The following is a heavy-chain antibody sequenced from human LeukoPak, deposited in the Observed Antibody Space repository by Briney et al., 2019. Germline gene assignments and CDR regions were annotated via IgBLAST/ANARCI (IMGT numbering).Heavy chain of an antibody. CDR2: ISYDGSNE. Sequence: PGRSLRLSCAASRFIFSSYAMHWVRQAPGKGLEWVAVISYDGSNEYYAGSVKGRFTISRDSSKNTLYLQMNSLRAEDTAVYYCARAGGHYNWNFGDAIDIWGQGTMVTVSS. CDR3: ARAGGHYNWNFGDAIDI. CDR1: RFIFSSYA. J-gene: IGHJ3*02. V-gene: IGHV3-30*04. D-gene: IGHD1-20*01.